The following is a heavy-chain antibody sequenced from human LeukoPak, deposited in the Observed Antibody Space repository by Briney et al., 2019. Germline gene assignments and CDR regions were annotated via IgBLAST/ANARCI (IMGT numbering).Heavy chain of an antibody. Sequence: SETLSLTCTVSGGSVSSGSYYWSWIRQPPGKGLEWIGYIYYSGSTNYNPSLKSRVTISVDTSKNQFSLKLSSVTAADTAVYYCARWRPRSYYYYYGMDVWGQGTTVTVSS. J-gene: IGHJ6*02. CDR3: ARWRPRSYYYYYGMDV. V-gene: IGHV4-61*01. D-gene: IGHD6-25*01. CDR2: IYYSGST. CDR1: GGSVSSGSYY.